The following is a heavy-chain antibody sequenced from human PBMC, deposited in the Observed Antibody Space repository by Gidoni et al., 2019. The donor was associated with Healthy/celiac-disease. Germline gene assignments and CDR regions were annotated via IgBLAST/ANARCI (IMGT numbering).Heavy chain of an antibody. Sequence: QVQLQESGPGLVKPSQTLSLTCTVPGGSISSGSYYWSWIRQPAGKGLEWIGRIYTSGSTNYNPSLKSRVTISVDTSNNQFSLKLSSVTAADTAVYYCARDTYYDFWSGYPPTAYYYGMDVWGQGTTVTVSS. D-gene: IGHD3-3*01. J-gene: IGHJ6*02. CDR1: GGSISSGSYY. CDR2: IYTSGST. V-gene: IGHV4-61*02. CDR3: ARDTYYDFWSGYPPTAYYYGMDV.